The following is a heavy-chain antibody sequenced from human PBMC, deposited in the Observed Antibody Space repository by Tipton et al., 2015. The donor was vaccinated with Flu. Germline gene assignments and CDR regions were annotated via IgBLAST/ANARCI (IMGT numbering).Heavy chain of an antibody. J-gene: IGHJ6*02. CDR2: IYYSGST. CDR3: ARELNYGMDV. CDR1: GGSISSSSYY. Sequence: LRLSCTVPGGSISSSSYYWGWIRQPPGKGLEWIGSIYYSGSTYYNPSLKSRVTISVDTSKNQFSLKLSSVTAADTAVYYCARELNYGMDVWGQGTTVTVSS. V-gene: IGHV4-39*07.